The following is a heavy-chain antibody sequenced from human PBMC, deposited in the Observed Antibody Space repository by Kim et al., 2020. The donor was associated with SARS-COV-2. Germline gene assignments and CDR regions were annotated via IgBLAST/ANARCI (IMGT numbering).Heavy chain of an antibody. D-gene: IGHD2-21*01. Sequence: ASVKVSCKASGYTFTGYYMHWVRQAPGQGLEWMGWINPNSGATNYAQKFQGRVTMTRDTSISTAYMELSRLRSDDTAVYYCARDRFLWAYDAFDIWGQGTMVTVSS. V-gene: IGHV1-2*02. CDR1: GYTFTGYY. CDR3: ARDRFLWAYDAFDI. CDR2: INPNSGAT. J-gene: IGHJ3*02.